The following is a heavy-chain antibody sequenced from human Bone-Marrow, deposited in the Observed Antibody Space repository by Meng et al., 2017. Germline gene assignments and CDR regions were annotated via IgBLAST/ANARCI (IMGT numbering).Heavy chain of an antibody. CDR2: INAGNGDT. Sequence: ASVKVSCKASGYSFPTYAMHWVRQAPGQRLEWMGWINAGNGDTKDSQKFQDRVTITRDTSASTAYMELSSLRSEDTAVYFCARLGGGGYYYSYGDYWGQGTLVTVSS. V-gene: IGHV1-3*01. D-gene: IGHD3-22*01. CDR3: ARLGGGGYYYSYGDY. CDR1: GYSFPTYA. J-gene: IGHJ4*02.